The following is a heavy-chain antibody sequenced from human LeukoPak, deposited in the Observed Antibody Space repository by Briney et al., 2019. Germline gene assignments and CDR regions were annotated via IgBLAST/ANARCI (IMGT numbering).Heavy chain of an antibody. V-gene: IGHV4-59*01. D-gene: IGHD6-6*01. J-gene: IGHJ4*02. Sequence: SETLSLTCTASGDSISSDYWSWIRRPPRKGLEWIGYIYYSGSTNYNPSLKSRVTISVDTSKDQFSLKLSSVTAADTAVYYCARGDRIAARPTAFDYWGQGTLVTVSS. CDR3: ARGDRIAARPTAFDY. CDR2: IYYSGST. CDR1: GDSISSDY.